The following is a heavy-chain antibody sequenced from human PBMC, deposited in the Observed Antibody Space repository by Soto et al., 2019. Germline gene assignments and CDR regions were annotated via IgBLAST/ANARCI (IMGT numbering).Heavy chain of an antibody. CDR3: AADWSNRPFDF. CDR2: IVGGSGST. V-gene: IGHV1-58*01. Sequence: ASVKVSCKASGFTLTSADVRWVRQTRGQRLEWIGWIVGGSGSTNYAQQFQGRLAITRDMSTSTVYMELSSLRSEDTAVYYCAADWSNRPFDFWGQGTLVTVSS. J-gene: IGHJ4*02. CDR1: GFTLTSAD. D-gene: IGHD3-3*01.